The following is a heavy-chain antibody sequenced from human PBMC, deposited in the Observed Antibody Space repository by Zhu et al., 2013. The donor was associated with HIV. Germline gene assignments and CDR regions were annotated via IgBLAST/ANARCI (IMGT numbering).Heavy chain of an antibody. CDR1: EYTLTSYD. D-gene: IGHD3-10*01. Sequence: QVQLVQSGAEVKKPGASVKVSCKASEYTLTSYDIHWVRQVTGQGLERMGRMKTNSGNTGYAKKFQGRVTFTRNTSIDTAYMELSSLTSEDTAVYYCARGQWGITPXFIEYWGQGTLVTVSS. CDR2: MKTNSGNT. CDR3: ARGQWGITPXFIEY. J-gene: IGHJ4*02. V-gene: IGHV1-8*03.